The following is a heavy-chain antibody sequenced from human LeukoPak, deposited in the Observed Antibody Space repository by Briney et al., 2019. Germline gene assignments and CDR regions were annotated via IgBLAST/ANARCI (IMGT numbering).Heavy chain of an antibody. J-gene: IGHJ4*02. V-gene: IGHV4-61*08. CDR3: ARTHDYGDYPTTYFDF. CDR2: IYNSGST. D-gene: IGHD4-17*01. Sequence: SETLSLTCAVSGGSISSGGYYWSWIRQPPGKGLEWIGYIYNSGSTNYNPSLRSRVTISVDTSKNQFSLKLSSVTAADTAVYYCARTHDYGDYPTTYFDFWGQGTLVTVSS. CDR1: GGSISSGGYY.